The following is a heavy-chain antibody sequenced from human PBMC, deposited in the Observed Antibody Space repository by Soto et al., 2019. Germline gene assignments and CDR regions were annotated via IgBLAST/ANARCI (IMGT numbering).Heavy chain of an antibody. J-gene: IGHJ6*02. CDR2: INHSGST. Sequence: SETLALTYAADGGSYNCYYASFIRQHPRKGLEWIGEINHSGSTNYNPPLKSRVTISVDTSKKQFSLQMSSVNAEEKAVYYCARGLGQLWLHYYSYYGIDVWGQGATVTIS. CDR1: GGSYNCYY. V-gene: IGHV4-34*01. CDR3: ARGLGQLWLHYYSYYGIDV. D-gene: IGHD5-18*01.